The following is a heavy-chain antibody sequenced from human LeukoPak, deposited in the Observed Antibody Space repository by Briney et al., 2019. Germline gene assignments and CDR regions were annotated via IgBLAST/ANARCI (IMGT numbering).Heavy chain of an antibody. CDR2: IYYSGST. CDR3: ARDVSGMSAFDI. J-gene: IGHJ3*02. Sequence: SETLSLTCTVSGGSISSYYWSWIRQPPGKGLEWIGYIYYSGSTNYNPSLKSRVTISVDTSKNQFSLKLSSVTAADTAVYYCARDVSGMSAFDIWGQGTMVTVSS. CDR1: GGSISSYY. D-gene: IGHD3-16*01. V-gene: IGHV4-59*01.